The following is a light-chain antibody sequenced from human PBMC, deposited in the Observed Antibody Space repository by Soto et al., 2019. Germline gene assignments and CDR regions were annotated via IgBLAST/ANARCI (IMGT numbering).Light chain of an antibody. CDR1: QSVGSY. CDR3: QQRYNWPLT. CDR2: DAS. Sequence: EIVLIQSPATLSLSPGERATLSCRASQSVGSYLAWYQQKFGQAPRLLIYDASNRATGIPARFSGSGSATDFTLTISSLEPEDFAIYYCQQRYNWPLTFGQGTKVDIK. V-gene: IGKV3-11*01. J-gene: IGKJ1*01.